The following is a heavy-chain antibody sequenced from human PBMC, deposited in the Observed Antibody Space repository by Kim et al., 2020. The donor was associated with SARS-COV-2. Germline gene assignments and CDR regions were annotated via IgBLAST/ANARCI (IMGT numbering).Heavy chain of an antibody. V-gene: IGHV3-23*01. Sequence: SVKGRFTISRDNSKIALYLQMNSLRAEDTAVYYCAKESQWLVRRGWFDPWGQGTLVTVSS. CDR3: AKESQWLVRRGWFDP. J-gene: IGHJ5*02. D-gene: IGHD6-19*01.